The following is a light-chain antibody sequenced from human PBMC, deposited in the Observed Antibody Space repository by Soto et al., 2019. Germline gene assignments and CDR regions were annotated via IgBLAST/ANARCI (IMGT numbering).Light chain of an antibody. J-gene: IGLJ1*01. V-gene: IGLV2-14*01. Sequence: QSVLTQPASVSGSPGQSITISCTGTSSDVGLYNYVSWYQQYPGKAPKLMIFEVSNRPSGVSNRFSASKSGNTASLTISGLQAEDEADYYCISYTTSSTSDVFGTGTKLTVL. CDR1: SSDVGLYNY. CDR3: ISYTTSSTSDV. CDR2: EVS.